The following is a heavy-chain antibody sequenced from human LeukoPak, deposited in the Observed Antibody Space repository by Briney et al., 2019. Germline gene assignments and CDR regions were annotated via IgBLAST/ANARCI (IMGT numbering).Heavy chain of an antibody. CDR2: ISAYNGDT. CDR1: GYTFTRYV. CDR3: ARVSRVGSGYDY. V-gene: IGHV1-18*04. Sequence: SVKVSCQSSGYTFTRYVSSAVRQAPGQRVEGMGWISAYNGDTSYAQKLQGRVTMTTDTSPSTAYMELRSLRSDDTAVYYCARVSRVGSGYDYWGQGTLVTVSS. J-gene: IGHJ4*02. D-gene: IGHD6-19*01.